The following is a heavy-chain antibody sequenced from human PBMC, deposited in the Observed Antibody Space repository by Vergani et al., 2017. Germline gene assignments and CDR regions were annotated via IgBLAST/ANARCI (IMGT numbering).Heavy chain of an antibody. D-gene: IGHD2-21*02. CDR1: VFTFSNFG. Sequence: QVQLVESAGGVVQPGESLRLSCAASVFTFSNFGMHWICLAPGKGLELLAYIGKYGINTRHSDAVKGRFTVSRDNSKDILYLQMDSLRSEDTALYYYAKYLRDSTDGLPDSWGPGTLVIVSS. CDR2: IGKYGINT. CDR3: AKYLRDSTDGLPDS. V-gene: IGHV3-30*02. J-gene: IGHJ4*02.